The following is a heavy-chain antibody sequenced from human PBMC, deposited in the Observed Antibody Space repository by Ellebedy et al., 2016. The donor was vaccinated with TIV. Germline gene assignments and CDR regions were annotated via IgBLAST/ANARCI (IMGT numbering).Heavy chain of an antibody. CDR2: ISSSSSYI. V-gene: IGHV3-21*01. CDR1: GFTFSSYS. J-gene: IGHJ6*02. D-gene: IGHD3-10*01. CDR3: ARDRQGIDYGMDV. Sequence: GESLKISCAASGFTFSSYSMHWVRQAPGKGLEWVSSISSSSSYIYYADSVKGRFTNSRDNAKNALYLQMNSLRAEDTAVYYCARDRQGIDYGMDVWGQGTTVTVSS.